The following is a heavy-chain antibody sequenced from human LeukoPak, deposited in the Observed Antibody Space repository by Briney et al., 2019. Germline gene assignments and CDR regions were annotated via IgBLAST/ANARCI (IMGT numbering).Heavy chain of an antibody. Sequence: GGSLRLSCAASGFTFSSYSMNWVRQAPGKGLEWVSSISSGSSYIYYADSVKGRFTISRDNAKNSLYLQMNSLRAEDTAVYYCARGSPFDYWGQGTLVTVSS. CDR1: GFTFSSYS. CDR2: ISSGSSYI. CDR3: ARGSPFDY. J-gene: IGHJ4*02. V-gene: IGHV3-21*01.